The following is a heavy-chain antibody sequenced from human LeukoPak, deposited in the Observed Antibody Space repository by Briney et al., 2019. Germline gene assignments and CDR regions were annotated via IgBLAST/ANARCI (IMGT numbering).Heavy chain of an antibody. D-gene: IGHD3-10*01. CDR1: GYTFTSYG. CDR3: ARDRVVRPKTSIDY. J-gene: IGHJ4*02. CDR2: ISAYNGNT. Sequence: ASVKVSCKASGYTFTSYGISWVRQAPGQGREGMGGISAYNGNTNYAQKLQGRVTMTTDTSTSTAYMELRSLRSDDTAVYYCARDRVVRPKTSIDYWGQGTLVTVSS. V-gene: IGHV1-18*01.